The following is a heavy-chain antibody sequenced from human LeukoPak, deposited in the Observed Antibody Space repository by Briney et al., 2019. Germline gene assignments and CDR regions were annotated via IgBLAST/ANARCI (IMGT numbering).Heavy chain of an antibody. CDR1: GGSISSGDYY. CDR3: ARSYYDILTGYKRNLGAFDI. CDR2: IYYSGST. Sequence: SETLSLTCIVSGGSISSGDYYWSWIRQPPGKGLEWIGHIYYSGSTNYNVSLKSRVTISVDTSKNQFSLKLSSVTAADTAMYYCARSYYDILTGYKRNLGAFDIWGQGTMVTVSS. D-gene: IGHD3-9*01. J-gene: IGHJ3*02. V-gene: IGHV4-30-4*01.